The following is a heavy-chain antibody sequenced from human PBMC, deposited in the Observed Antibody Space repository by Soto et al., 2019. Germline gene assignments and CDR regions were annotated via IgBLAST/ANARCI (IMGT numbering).Heavy chain of an antibody. Sequence: SETLCLTCTVSGCSISSGYYYWGWIRQPPGQGLECIGYIYYSGSTYYNPSMNRRVTLSVDTYKKQLPLMLSSVTAADTAVYYCAIDPIVGATSGVFDIWGQGTMVTVS. CDR3: AIDPIVGATSGVFDI. J-gene: IGHJ3*02. V-gene: IGHV4-30-4*08. D-gene: IGHD1-26*01. CDR1: GCSISSGYYY. CDR2: IYYSGST.